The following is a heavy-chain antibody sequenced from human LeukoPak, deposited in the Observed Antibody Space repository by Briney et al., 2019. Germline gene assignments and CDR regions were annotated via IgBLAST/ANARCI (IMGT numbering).Heavy chain of an antibody. J-gene: IGHJ4*02. Sequence: SETLSLTCSVSGDSISTSSYYWGWIRQPPGKGLEWIGTIYYSGSTYYNPSLTSRVTISVDTSKNQFSLKLSSVTAADTAVYYCAKDPSPGIAVAGTHYWGQGTLVTVSS. D-gene: IGHD6-19*01. CDR1: GDSISTSSYY. V-gene: IGHV4-39*02. CDR3: AKDPSPGIAVAGTHY. CDR2: IYYSGST.